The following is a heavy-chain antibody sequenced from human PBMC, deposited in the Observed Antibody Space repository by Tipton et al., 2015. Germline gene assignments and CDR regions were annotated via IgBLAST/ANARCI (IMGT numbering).Heavy chain of an antibody. CDR3: ANLNWEASTVTTRG. D-gene: IGHD3-3*01. J-gene: IGHJ4*02. CDR1: GIIFRNYA. CDR2: INGYGDDP. V-gene: IGHV3-23*01. Sequence: GSLRLSCTASGIIFRNYAMSWVHQAPGKGLEWVSGINGYGDDPRHADSVKGRFTISRDNSKNTVYLQMNSLRVDDTGVYFCANLNWEASTVTTRGWGQGVLVTVTS.